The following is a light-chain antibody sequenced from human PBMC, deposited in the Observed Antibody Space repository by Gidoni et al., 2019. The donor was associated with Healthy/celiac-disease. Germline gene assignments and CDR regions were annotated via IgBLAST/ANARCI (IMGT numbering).Light chain of an antibody. CDR3: QQYGSSPPIT. CDR1: QCVSSSY. CDR2: GAS. V-gene: IGKV3-20*01. J-gene: IGKJ4*01. Sequence: ETVLTQSPGTLSLSPGERATLSCRASQCVSSSYLAWYQQKPGQAPRLLIYGASSRSTGIPDRFSGSESGTDFTLAISRLEPENFAVYYCQQYGSSPPITFXGXTKVEIK.